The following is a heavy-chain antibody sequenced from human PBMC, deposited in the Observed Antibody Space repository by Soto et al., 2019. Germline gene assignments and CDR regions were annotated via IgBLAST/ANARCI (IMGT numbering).Heavy chain of an antibody. CDR3: ARDQGITTFGVYSMYYYGMDV. Sequence: SETLSLTCTVSGGSISSGDYYWSWIRQPPGKGLEWIGYIYYSGSTNYNPSLKSRVTISVDTSKNQFSLKLSSVTAADTAVYYCARDQGITTFGVYSMYYYGMDVWGQGTTVTVSS. CDR2: IYYSGST. CDR1: GGSISSGDYY. D-gene: IGHD3-3*01. V-gene: IGHV4-30-4*01. J-gene: IGHJ6*02.